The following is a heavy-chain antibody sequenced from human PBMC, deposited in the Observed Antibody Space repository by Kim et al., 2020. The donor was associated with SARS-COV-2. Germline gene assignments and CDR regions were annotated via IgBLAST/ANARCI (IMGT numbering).Heavy chain of an antibody. D-gene: IGHD6-13*01. CDR2: INHSGST. CDR3: ARNAAAGPLDY. CDR1: GGSFSGYY. Sequence: SETLSLTCAVYGGSFSGYYWSWIRQPPGKGLEWIGEINHSGSTNYNPSLKSRVTISVDTSKNQFSLKLSSVTAADTAVYYCARNAAAGPLDYWGQGTLVTVSS. J-gene: IGHJ4*02. V-gene: IGHV4-34*01.